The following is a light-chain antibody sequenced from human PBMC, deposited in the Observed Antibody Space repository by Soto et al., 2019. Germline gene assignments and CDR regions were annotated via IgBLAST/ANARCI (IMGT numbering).Light chain of an antibody. V-gene: IGKV1-39*01. CDR3: QQSHNIPLT. Sequence: DIQMIQSPSSLSAPLGDRVTITCRASRRVSNHLRLYQQKPGKAPKLLIHVVSSLQSGVPSRFSGSGSGTDFTLTIRSLQPEDFATYYCQQSHNIPLTFGQGTKVEIK. CDR2: VVS. CDR1: RRVSNH. J-gene: IGKJ1*01.